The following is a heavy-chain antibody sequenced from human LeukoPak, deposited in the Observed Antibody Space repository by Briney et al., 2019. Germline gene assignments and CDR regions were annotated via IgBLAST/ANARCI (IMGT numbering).Heavy chain of an antibody. CDR1: GFTFSSYW. Sequence: GGSLRLSCAASGFTFSSYWMNWVRQAPGKGLVWVSHINSDGSVTDYADSVKGRFTISRDNAKNTLYLQMNSLRAEDTAVYYCARRWQSNQGDAYDFWGQGTMVTVSS. D-gene: IGHD4-11*01. J-gene: IGHJ3*01. V-gene: IGHV3-74*01. CDR3: ARRWQSNQGDAYDF. CDR2: INSDGSVT.